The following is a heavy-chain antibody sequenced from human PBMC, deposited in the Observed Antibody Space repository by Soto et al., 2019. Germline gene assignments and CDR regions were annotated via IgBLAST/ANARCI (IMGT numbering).Heavy chain of an antibody. Sequence: PGGSLRLSRAASGFTFSSYAMSWVRQAPGKGLEWVSAISGSGGSTYYAGSVKGRFTISRDNSKNTLYLQMNSLRAEDTAVYYWAKDCSSTSSQYYFDYWGQGTLVTVSS. D-gene: IGHD2-2*01. CDR1: GFTFSSYA. V-gene: IGHV3-23*01. CDR2: ISGSGGST. CDR3: AKDCSSTSSQYYFDY. J-gene: IGHJ4*02.